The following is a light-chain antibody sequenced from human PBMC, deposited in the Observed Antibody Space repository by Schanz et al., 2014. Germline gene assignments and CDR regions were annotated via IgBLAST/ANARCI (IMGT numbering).Light chain of an antibody. Sequence: QSALTQPASVSGSPGQSVTISCTGTSSDVGGYNRVSWYQQPPGTAPKLMIYDVTNRPSGVPDRFSGSKSGTSASLAITGLQAEDEADYYCQSYDSSLSGAVVFGGGTKVTVL. J-gene: IGLJ3*02. CDR2: DVT. V-gene: IGLV2-18*02. CDR1: SSDVGGYNR. CDR3: QSYDSSLSGAVV.